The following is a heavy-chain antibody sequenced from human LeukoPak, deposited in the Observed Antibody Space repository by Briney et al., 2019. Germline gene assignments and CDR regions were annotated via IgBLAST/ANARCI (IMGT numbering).Heavy chain of an antibody. Sequence: PGGSLRLSCAASGFTFSSHAMNWVRQAPGKGLEWVSAITGGGVSTYYADSVKGRFTISRDNSKNTLYLQLNGLRAEDTAIYYCAKDLSYGFDYWGQGTLVTVSS. V-gene: IGHV3-23*01. CDR2: ITGGGVST. CDR1: GFTFSSHA. CDR3: AKDLSYGFDY. J-gene: IGHJ4*02. D-gene: IGHD5-18*01.